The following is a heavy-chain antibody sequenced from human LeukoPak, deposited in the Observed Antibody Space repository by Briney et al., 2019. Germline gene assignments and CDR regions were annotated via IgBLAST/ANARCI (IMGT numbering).Heavy chain of an antibody. D-gene: IGHD2-8*01. Sequence: ASVKVSCKASGYTFTGYYMHWVRQAPGQGLEWMGRINPNSGGTNYAQKFQGRVTMTRDTSISTAYMELSRLRSDDTAVYYCARDRGYFTNGVCPSLLDYWGQGTLVTVSS. J-gene: IGHJ4*02. V-gene: IGHV1-2*06. CDR3: ARDRGYFTNGVCPSLLDY. CDR2: INPNSGGT. CDR1: GYTFTGYY.